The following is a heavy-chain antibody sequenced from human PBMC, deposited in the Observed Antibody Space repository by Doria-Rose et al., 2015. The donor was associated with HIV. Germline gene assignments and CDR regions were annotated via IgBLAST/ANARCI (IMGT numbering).Heavy chain of an antibody. CDR3: ARIKSSRWYHKYYFDF. D-gene: IGHD6-13*01. CDR1: GVSLSSPGMG. Sequence: QVTLKESGPVLVKPTETLTLTCTVSGVSLSSPGMGVSWIRQPPGKALEWLANISSDDERSYKTSRKSRLTISRGTSKSQVVLTMTDMDPVDTATYYCARIKSSRWYHKYYFDFWGQGTLVIVSA. V-gene: IGHV2-26*01. CDR2: ISSDDER. J-gene: IGHJ4*02.